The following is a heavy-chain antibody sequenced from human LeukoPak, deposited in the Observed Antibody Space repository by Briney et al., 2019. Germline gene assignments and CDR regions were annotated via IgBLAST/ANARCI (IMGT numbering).Heavy chain of an antibody. CDR2: INPNSGGT. V-gene: IGHV1-2*02. CDR3: ARVAVAGNQYRYYYYYMDV. CDR1: GYTFTSYD. J-gene: IGHJ6*03. D-gene: IGHD6-19*01. Sequence: GASVKVSCKASGYTFTSYDINWVRQAPGQGLEWMGWINPNSGGTNYAQKFQGRVTMTRDTSISTAYMELSRLRSDDTAVYYCARVAVAGNQYRYYYYYMDVWGKGTTVTVSS.